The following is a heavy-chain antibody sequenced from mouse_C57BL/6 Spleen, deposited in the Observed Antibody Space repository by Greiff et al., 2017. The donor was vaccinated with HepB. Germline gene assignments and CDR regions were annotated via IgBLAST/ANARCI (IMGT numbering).Heavy chain of an antibody. CDR2: IYPGDGDT. D-gene: IGHD1-1*01. V-gene: IGHV1-82*01. CDR3: AIHYYYGSSPWFAY. Sequence: QVQLQQSGPELVKPGASVKISCKASGYAFSSSWMNWVKQRPGKGLEWIGRIYPGDGDTNYNGKFKGKATLTADKSSSTAYMQLSSLTSEDSAVYFCAIHYYYGSSPWFAYWGQGTLVTVSA. CDR1: GYAFSSSW. J-gene: IGHJ3*01.